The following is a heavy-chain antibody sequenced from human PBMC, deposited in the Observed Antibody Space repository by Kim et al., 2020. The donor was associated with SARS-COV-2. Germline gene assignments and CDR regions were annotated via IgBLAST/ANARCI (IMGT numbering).Heavy chain of an antibody. J-gene: IGHJ4*01. Sequence: SYRPSFQGQVTISADKSINTVYLQWSSLKASDTAVYYCARDVGGGLTVDYWGQGTLVTVSS. D-gene: IGHD2-21*02. V-gene: IGHV5-51*01. CDR3: ARDVGGGLTVDY.